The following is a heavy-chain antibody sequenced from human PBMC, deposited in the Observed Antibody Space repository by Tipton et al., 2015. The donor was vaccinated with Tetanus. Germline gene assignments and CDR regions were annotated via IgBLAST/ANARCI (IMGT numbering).Heavy chain of an antibody. J-gene: IGHJ4*02. Sequence: LRLSCTVSGDSVSGYYWSWIRQPPGKGLEWVGYVYYTGDTNYNPSLKSRVTISRDNSKSTIYLQMNSLQADDTAVYYCTTDSLNYYDSTGYYFYWGQGTRVTVSS. D-gene: IGHD3-22*01. V-gene: IGHV4-59*02. CDR2: VYYTGDT. CDR1: GDSVSGYY. CDR3: TTDSLNYYDSTGYYFY.